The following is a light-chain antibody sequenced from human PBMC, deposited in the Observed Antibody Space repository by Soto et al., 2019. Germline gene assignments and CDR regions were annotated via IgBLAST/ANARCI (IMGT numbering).Light chain of an antibody. CDR1: QSVSSSY. V-gene: IGKV3-20*01. J-gene: IGKJ1*01. CDR2: GAS. Sequence: ELVLTQSPGTLSLPPGERATLSCRASQSVSSSYLAWYQQKPGQAPRLLIYGASSRATGIPDRFSGSGSGTDFTLTISRLEPEDFAVYYCQQYGSSPSWTFGQGTKVELK. CDR3: QQYGSSPSWT.